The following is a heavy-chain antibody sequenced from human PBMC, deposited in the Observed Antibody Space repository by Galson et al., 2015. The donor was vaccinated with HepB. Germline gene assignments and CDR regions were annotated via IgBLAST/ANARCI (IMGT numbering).Heavy chain of an antibody. CDR2: IYYSGTS. J-gene: IGHJ5*02. D-gene: IGHD3-9*01. CDR1: GGSISSGSYY. V-gene: IGHV4-39*01. Sequence: ETLSLTCTVSGGSISSGSYYWGWIRQPPGKGLEWIGSIYYSGTSYYNPSLKSRVTISVDTSKNQFSLKLGSVPAADTAVYYCARLLRYFDWWGLAFDPWGQGTLVTVSS. CDR3: ARLLRYFDWWGLAFDP.